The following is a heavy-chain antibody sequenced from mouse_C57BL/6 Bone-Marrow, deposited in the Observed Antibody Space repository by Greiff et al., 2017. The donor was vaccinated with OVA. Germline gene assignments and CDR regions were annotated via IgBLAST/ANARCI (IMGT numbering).Heavy chain of an antibody. CDR2: IYPGDGDT. CDR1: GYAFSSSW. CDR3: ARGCVYYYAMDY. V-gene: IGHV1-82*01. J-gene: IGHJ4*01. Sequence: VQLQQSGPELVKPGASVKISCKASGYAFSSSWMNWVKQRPGKGLEWIGRIYPGDGDTNYNGKFKGKATLTADKSSSTAYMQLSSLTSEDSAVYFWARGCVYYYAMDYWGQGTSVTVSS.